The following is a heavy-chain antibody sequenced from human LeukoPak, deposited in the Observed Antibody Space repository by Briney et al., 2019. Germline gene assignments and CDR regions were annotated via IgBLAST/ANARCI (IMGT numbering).Heavy chain of an antibody. CDR3: AKQSVTVTTMGY. Sequence: GGSLRLSCAASGFTVSSNYMSWVRQAPGKGLEWVSVTYSGGSTYYADSVKGRFTISRDNSKNTLYLQMNSLRAEDTAVYYCAKQSVTVTTMGYWGQGTLVTVSS. V-gene: IGHV3-66*04. CDR2: TYSGGST. D-gene: IGHD4-17*01. J-gene: IGHJ4*02. CDR1: GFTVSSNY.